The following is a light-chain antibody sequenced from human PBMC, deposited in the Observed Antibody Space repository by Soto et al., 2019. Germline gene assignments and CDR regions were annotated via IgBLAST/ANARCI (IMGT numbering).Light chain of an antibody. CDR1: TSDVGGYNY. V-gene: IGLV2-8*01. CDR3: SSYAGSSNV. Sequence: PGQSVAISWTGSTSDVGGYNYVSWYQQHPGKAPKLMIYEVNKRPSGVPDRFSGSKSGNTASLTVSGLQAEDEADYYCSSYAGSSNVFGTGTNVTVL. CDR2: EVN. J-gene: IGLJ1*01.